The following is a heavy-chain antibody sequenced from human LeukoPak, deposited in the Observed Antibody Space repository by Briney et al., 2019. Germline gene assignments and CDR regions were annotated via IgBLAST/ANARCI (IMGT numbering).Heavy chain of an antibody. Sequence: SETLSLTCGVSGGSFSGYYWNWIRQPPGKGLEWIGEINHSGSTNYNPSLKSRVTISVDTSQKQFSLKLSSVTAADTAVYYCARVSPEYYYDSSGALVGAFDIWGQGTMVTVSS. J-gene: IGHJ3*02. CDR1: GGSFSGYY. CDR3: ARVSPEYYYDSSGALVGAFDI. D-gene: IGHD3-22*01. V-gene: IGHV4-34*01. CDR2: INHSGST.